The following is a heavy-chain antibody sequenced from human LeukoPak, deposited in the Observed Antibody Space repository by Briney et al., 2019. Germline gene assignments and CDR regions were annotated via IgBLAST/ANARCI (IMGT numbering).Heavy chain of an antibody. CDR3: TRGATQFDY. CDR1: GFTFSNCV. Sequence: GGSLRLSCAASGFTFSNCVMHWVRQAPGKGLEWVSVIWYDGSNKYYADYLKGRFTISRDNSKNTLYLQMNSLRAEDTAVYYCTRGATQFDYWGQGTLVTVSS. D-gene: IGHD3-16*01. V-gene: IGHV3-33*01. CDR2: IWYDGSNK. J-gene: IGHJ4*02.